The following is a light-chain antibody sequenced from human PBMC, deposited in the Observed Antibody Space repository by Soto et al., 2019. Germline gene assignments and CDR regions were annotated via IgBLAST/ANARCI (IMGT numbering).Light chain of an antibody. J-gene: IGKJ1*01. CDR3: KQYNNWWT. CDR1: QSVRSD. Sequence: EIVMTQSPATLSVSPGERATLSCRASQSVRSDLDWYQQKPGQAPRLLIYGASTRATGIPARFSGSGSGTEVTLTISSLQAEDLAVYYCKQYNNWWTFGQGTKVESK. V-gene: IGKV3-15*01. CDR2: GAS.